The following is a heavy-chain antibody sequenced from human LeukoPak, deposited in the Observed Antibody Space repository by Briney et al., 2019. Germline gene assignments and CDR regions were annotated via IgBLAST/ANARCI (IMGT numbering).Heavy chain of an antibody. Sequence: SVKVSCKASGGTFSSYAISRVRQAPGQGLEWMGGIIPIFGTANYAQKFQGKVTITADESTSTAYVELSSLRSEDTAVYYCAREGYSSSSRYKDYYYYYMDVWGQGTTVTVSS. V-gene: IGHV1-69*13. CDR3: AREGYSSSSRYKDYYYYYMDV. CDR1: GGTFSSYA. J-gene: IGHJ6*03. CDR2: IIPIFGTA. D-gene: IGHD6-6*01.